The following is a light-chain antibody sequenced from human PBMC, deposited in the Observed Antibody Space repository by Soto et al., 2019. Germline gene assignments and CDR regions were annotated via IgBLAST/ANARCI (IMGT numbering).Light chain of an antibody. Sequence: EIQKTQSPSTLSASVGDRVTITCRARQSISIWLAWYQQKPGKAPKLLIYDASILESGVPSRFSVTGSGPDFTLTFSSLKTEDSATYVGQQLNSYTQTFGQGTRLEIK. CDR1: QSISIW. CDR2: DAS. CDR3: QQLNSYTQT. J-gene: IGKJ5*01. V-gene: IGKV1-5*01.